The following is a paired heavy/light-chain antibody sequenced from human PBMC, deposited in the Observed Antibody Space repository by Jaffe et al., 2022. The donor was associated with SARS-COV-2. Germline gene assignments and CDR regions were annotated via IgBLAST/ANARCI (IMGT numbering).Light chain of an antibody. J-gene: IGKJ1*01. CDR2: KAS. CDR1: QNVNNW. V-gene: IGKV1-5*03. CDR3: QHYNSYSPS. Sequence: IQVTQSPSTLPASVGDRVTITCRASQNVNNWLAWYQQRPGEVPKLLIYKASDLGSGVPSRFSGSGSGTDFTLTINNLQPEDFATYYCQHYNSYSPSFGQGTKVEIK.
Heavy chain of an antibody. CDR2: IDHSGGSK. Sequence: EVQLLESGGGLVQPGGSLRLSCAASGFTFSFYGMNWVRQAPGKGLEWVSVIDHSGGSKSYADSVAGRFTISRDNSKNTLYLQLSSLRAEDTAIYYCARHRRPEAGRENFFDYWGQGTRVTVSS. CDR3: ARHRRPEAGRENFFDY. J-gene: IGHJ4*02. CDR1: GFTFSFYG. V-gene: IGHV3-23*01.